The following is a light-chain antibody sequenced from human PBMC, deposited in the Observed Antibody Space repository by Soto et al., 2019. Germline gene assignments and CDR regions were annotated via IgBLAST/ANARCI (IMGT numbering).Light chain of an antibody. CDR1: QSIDTW. Sequence: DIQMTQSPSTLSASVGDRVTITCRASQSIDTWLAWYQQKPGKAPKLLIFQASRLESGVPSRFRGSGSGTQFTLTISSLQPDDFGTYYCQQYNTDEYTFARGTKLEIK. V-gene: IGKV1-5*03. CDR3: QQYNTDEYT. CDR2: QAS. J-gene: IGKJ2*01.